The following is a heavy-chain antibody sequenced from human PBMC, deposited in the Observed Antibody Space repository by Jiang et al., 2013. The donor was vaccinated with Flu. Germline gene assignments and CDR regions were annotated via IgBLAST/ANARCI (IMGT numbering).Heavy chain of an antibody. V-gene: IGHV1-3*01. CDR2: INAGNGNT. CDR3: TRPRQTGGESPYGV. CDR1: GYTFTSYS. Sequence: EVKKPGASVKVSCKASGYTFTSYSIHWVRQAPGQRLEWMGWINAGNGNTKYSQKFQGGVTITRDTSASTAYMELSSLTSEDTAVYYCTRPRQTGGESPYGVWGQGIPVTVSS. D-gene: IGHD1-14*01. J-gene: IGHJ4*02.